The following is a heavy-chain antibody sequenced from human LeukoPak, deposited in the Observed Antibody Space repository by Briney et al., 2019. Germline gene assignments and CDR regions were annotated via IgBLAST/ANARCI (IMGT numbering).Heavy chain of an antibody. CDR2: IIPIFGTG. V-gene: IGHV1-69*13. CDR3: ARDLRQLLYAFDI. Sequence: ASVKVSCKASGYTFTSYDISWVRQAPGQGLEWMGGIIPIFGTGNYEQKFQGRVTITADESTSTAYMELSSLRSEDTAVYYCARDLRQLLYAFDIWGQGTMVTVSS. D-gene: IGHD2-15*01. J-gene: IGHJ3*02. CDR1: GYTFTSYD.